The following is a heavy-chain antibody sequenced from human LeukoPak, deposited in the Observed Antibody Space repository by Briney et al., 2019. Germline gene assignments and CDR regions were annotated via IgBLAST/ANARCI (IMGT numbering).Heavy chain of an antibody. CDR2: INPNSGGT. Sequence: GASVKVSCKASGYTFTGYYMRWVRQAPGQGLEWMGRINPNSGGTNYAQKFQGRATMTRDTSISTAYMELSRLRSDDTAVYYCARPMTTVIEKDAFDIWGQGTMVTVSS. V-gene: IGHV1-2*06. CDR1: GYTFTGYY. J-gene: IGHJ3*02. D-gene: IGHD4-17*01. CDR3: ARPMTTVIEKDAFDI.